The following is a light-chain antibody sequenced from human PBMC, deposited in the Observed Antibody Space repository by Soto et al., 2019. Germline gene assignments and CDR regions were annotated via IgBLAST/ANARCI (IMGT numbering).Light chain of an antibody. CDR1: QSVSSN. J-gene: IGKJ1*01. CDR2: GAS. V-gene: IGKV3-15*01. CDR3: QQYYSYPRT. Sequence: EIVMTQSPATLSVSPGERATLSCRASQSVSSNLAWYQQKPGQAPRLLIYGASTRDTGIPARFSGSGSGTEFTLTISCLQSEDFATYYCQQYYSYPRTFGQGTKVDIK.